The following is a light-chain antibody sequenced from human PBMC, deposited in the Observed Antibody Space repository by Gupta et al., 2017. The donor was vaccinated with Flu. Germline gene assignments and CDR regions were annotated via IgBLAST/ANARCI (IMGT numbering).Light chain of an antibody. J-gene: IGLJ3*02. CDR3: QAWDTSFWV. CDR2: QNT. V-gene: IGLV3-1*01. CDR1: NLGDKD. Sequence: PGQTATITCSGDNLGDKDICWYQHKAGQSPVLVIYQNTKRPAGIPERFSGSNSGNTAILTISETQLMDEADYYCQAWDTSFWVFGGGTKMTGL.